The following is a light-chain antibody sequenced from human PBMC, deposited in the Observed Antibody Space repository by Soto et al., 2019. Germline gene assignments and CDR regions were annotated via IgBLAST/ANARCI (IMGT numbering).Light chain of an antibody. Sequence: EIMLTQSPATLSLSLGERATLSCRASQGVSSYLAWYQQKPGQAPRLLIYDASTRATGIPARFSGSGSGTDFTLTISSLEPEDFAVYFCQQCGNWPLTFGGGTKVEIK. CDR3: QQCGNWPLT. J-gene: IGKJ4*01. CDR1: QGVSSY. CDR2: DAS. V-gene: IGKV3-11*01.